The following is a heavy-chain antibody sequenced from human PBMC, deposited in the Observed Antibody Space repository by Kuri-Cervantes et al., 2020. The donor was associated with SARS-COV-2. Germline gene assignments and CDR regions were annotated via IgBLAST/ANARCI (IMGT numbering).Heavy chain of an antibody. J-gene: IGHJ4*02. Sequence: SETLSLTCTVSGGSVSRGSYYWSWIRQPPGKGLEWIGYIYYSGSTNYNPSLKSRVTISVDTSKNQFSLKLSSVTAADTAVYYCARGFPPSLRYYFDYWGQGTLVTVSS. V-gene: IGHV4-61*01. CDR1: GGSVSRGSYY. CDR3: ARGFPPSLRYYFDY. CDR2: IYYSGST. D-gene: IGHD4-17*01.